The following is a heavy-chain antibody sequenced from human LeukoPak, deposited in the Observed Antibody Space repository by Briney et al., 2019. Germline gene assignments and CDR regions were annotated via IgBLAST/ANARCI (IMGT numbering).Heavy chain of an antibody. J-gene: IGHJ3*02. V-gene: IGHV1-18*01. CDR2: ISAYNGNT. CDR1: GYTFTSYG. D-gene: IGHD6-13*01. Sequence: ASVKVSCKASGYTFTSYGISWVRQAPGQGLEWMGWISAYNGNTNYAQKLQGRVTMTTDTSTSTAYMELRSLRSDDTAVYYCARSSPRSSSDAFDIWGQGTMVTVSS. CDR3: ARSSPRSSSDAFDI.